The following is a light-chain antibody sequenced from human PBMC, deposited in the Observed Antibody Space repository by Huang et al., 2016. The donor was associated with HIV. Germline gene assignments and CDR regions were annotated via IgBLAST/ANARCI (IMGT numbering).Light chain of an antibody. CDR2: KAS. CDR3: QQYNNYSRT. Sequence: DIQMTQFPSTLSASVGDRVSITCRASQGISRWLAWYQQKPGKAPKVLIYKASSLESGVPSRFSGSGSGTEVTLTISSLQPEDFATYYCQQYNNYSRTFGRGTKLEIK. V-gene: IGKV1-5*03. J-gene: IGKJ2*01. CDR1: QGISRW.